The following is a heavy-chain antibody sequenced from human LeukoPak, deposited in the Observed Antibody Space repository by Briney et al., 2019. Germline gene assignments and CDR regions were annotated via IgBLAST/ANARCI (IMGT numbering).Heavy chain of an antibody. CDR2: IYPGDSDT. D-gene: IGHD2-15*01. J-gene: IGHJ4*02. CDR3: ASMGGYKSATSYFDY. Sequence: GKSLKISCKGSGYSFTSYWIGWVRQLPGKGLEWMGIIYPGDSDTRYSPSFQGQVTISADKSISTAYLRWSSLKASDTAMYYCASMGGYKSATSYFDYWGQGTLVTVSS. V-gene: IGHV5-51*01. CDR1: GYSFTSYW.